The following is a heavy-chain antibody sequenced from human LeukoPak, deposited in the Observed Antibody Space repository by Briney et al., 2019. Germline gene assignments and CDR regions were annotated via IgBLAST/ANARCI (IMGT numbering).Heavy chain of an antibody. J-gene: IGHJ3*01. Sequence: SETLSLTCAVSGDSISDKYWWRWVRQFPDKGLEWIGEVYRSGGTSYNPSLKSWVTVSIDYSKNQFSLNLRSVTAADTAVYYCGRHANGDSSAAFDLWGQGTMVFVSS. CDR2: VYRSGGT. CDR3: GRHANGDSSAAFDL. CDR1: GDSISDKYW. D-gene: IGHD2-8*01. V-gene: IGHV4-4*02.